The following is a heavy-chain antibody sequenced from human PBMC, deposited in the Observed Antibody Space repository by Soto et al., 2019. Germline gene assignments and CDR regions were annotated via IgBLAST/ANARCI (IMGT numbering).Heavy chain of an antibody. V-gene: IGHV4-34*01. D-gene: IGHD6-13*01. Sequence: SETLSLTCAVYGGPFSGYYWSWIRQPPGKGLEWIGEINHSGSTNYNPSLKSRVTISVDTSKNQFSLKLSSVTAAGTAVYYCARGRWDSSSWYYYYYYYMDVWGKGTTVTVSS. CDR1: GGPFSGYY. J-gene: IGHJ6*03. CDR3: ARGRWDSSSWYYYYYYYMDV. CDR2: INHSGST.